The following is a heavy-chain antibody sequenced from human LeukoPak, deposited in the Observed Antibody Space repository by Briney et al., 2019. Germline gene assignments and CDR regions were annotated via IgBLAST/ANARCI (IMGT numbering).Heavy chain of an antibody. CDR1: GFTFSSYS. J-gene: IGHJ4*02. D-gene: IGHD6-19*01. V-gene: IGHV3-21*01. CDR2: ISSSSSYI. Sequence: GGSLRLSCAASGFTFSSYSMNWVRQAPGKGLEWVSSISSSSSYIYYADSVKGRFTISRDNAKNSLYLQMNSLRAEDTAVYYCARARSSGWYYFDYWGQGTLVTVSS. CDR3: ARARSSGWYYFDY.